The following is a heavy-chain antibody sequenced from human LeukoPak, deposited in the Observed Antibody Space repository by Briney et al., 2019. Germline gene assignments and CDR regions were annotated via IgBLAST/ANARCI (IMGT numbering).Heavy chain of an antibody. CDR3: ARRYYDSSGYSFFDY. D-gene: IGHD3-22*01. V-gene: IGHV1-2*02. J-gene: IGHJ4*02. CDR1: GYTFTGYY. CDR2: INPNSGGT. Sequence: ASVKVSCKASGYTFTGYYMHWVRQAPGQGLEWMGWINPNSGGTNYAQKFQGRVTMTRDTPISTAYMELSRLRSDDTAVYYCARRYYDSSGYSFFDYWGQGTLVTVSS.